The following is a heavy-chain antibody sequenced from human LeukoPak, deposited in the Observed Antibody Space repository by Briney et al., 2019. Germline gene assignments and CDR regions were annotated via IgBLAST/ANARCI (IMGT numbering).Heavy chain of an antibody. J-gene: IGHJ4*02. Sequence: GGSLRLSCAASGFTFSSYAMSWVRQAPGKGLEWVSAISGSGGSTYYADSVKGRFTISRDNSKNTLYLQMNSLRAEDTALYYCAKDSSSVDSYLDYWGQGTLVTVSS. D-gene: IGHD5-12*01. CDR1: GFTFSSYA. CDR3: AKDSSSVDSYLDY. CDR2: ISGSGGST. V-gene: IGHV3-23*01.